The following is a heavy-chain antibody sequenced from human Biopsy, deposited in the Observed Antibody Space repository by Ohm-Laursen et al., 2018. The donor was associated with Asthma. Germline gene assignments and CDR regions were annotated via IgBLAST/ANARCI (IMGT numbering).Heavy chain of an antibody. CDR2: IMTVFGTT. D-gene: IGHD6-19*01. V-gene: IGHV1-69*01. J-gene: IGHJ6*02. Sequence: SSVKVSCKTPGGTFSNFAISWVRQAPGQGLEWLGGIMTVFGTTNYAQKFQGRVTITADESTSTAYMEVTSLRSEDTAIYYCARCQVGYSSGWSLLLKKIYYSGMDVWGQGTAVTVPS. CDR3: ARCQVGYSSGWSLLLKKIYYSGMDV. CDR1: GGTFSNFA.